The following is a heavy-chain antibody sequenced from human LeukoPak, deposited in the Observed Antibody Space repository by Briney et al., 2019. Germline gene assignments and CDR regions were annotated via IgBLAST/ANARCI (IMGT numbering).Heavy chain of an antibody. CDR1: GGTFSSYA. V-gene: IGHV1-69*05. D-gene: IGHD5-24*01. Sequence: ASVKVSCKASGGTFSSYAISWVRQAPGQGLEWMGGIIPIFGTANYAQNFQGRVTVTTDESTSTAYMELSSLRSEDTAVYYCARGGQMATMGYYYYGMDVWGQGTTVTVSS. CDR2: IIPIFGTA. CDR3: ARGGQMATMGYYYYGMDV. J-gene: IGHJ6*02.